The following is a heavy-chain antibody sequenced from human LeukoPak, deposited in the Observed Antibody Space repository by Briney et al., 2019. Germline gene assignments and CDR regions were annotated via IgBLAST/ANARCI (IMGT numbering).Heavy chain of an antibody. CDR1: GFTFTIFG. V-gene: IGHV3-48*01. CDR2: IDARSGIT. J-gene: IGHJ3*02. Sequence: GGSLRLSCAASGFTFTIFGFNWVRQAPGKVPEWVSYIDARSGITYYADSVQGRFTISRDNAQESVFLQMNSLRADDTAVYYCPRTYDFGRGPPGDAFDNWGPGTLVTVSS. CDR3: PRTYDFGRGPPGDAFDN. D-gene: IGHD3-3*01.